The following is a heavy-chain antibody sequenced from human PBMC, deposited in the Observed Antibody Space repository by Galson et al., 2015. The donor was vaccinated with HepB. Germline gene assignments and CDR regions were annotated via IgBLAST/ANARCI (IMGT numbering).Heavy chain of an antibody. Sequence: SLRLSCAASGFTFSNYRMTWVRQAPGKGLEWVSYISATSRTIYYGDSVKGRFTISRDNANNSLYLQMNSLRGEDTAVYYCARKSLGSDDRYWYFDVWGRGTLVTVSS. CDR3: ARKSLGSDDRYWYFDV. D-gene: IGHD3-10*01. V-gene: IGHV3-48*01. CDR2: ISATSRTI. J-gene: IGHJ2*01. CDR1: GFTFSNYR.